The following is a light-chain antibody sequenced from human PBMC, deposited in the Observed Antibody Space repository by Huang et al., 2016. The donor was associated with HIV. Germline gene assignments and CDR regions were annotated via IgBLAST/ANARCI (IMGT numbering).Light chain of an antibody. V-gene: IGKV2-28*01. CDR1: QSLLHSNGYNY. CDR3: MQALETRRT. J-gene: IGKJ1*01. Sequence: DIVMTQSPISLPVTPGESASISCRSSQSLLHSNGYNYFDWYLQKPGQSPQLLIFLVSNRASGVPDRVSGSGSGTNVTLKISGVQAEDSGVYYCMQALETRRTFGQGTKVEIK. CDR2: LVS.